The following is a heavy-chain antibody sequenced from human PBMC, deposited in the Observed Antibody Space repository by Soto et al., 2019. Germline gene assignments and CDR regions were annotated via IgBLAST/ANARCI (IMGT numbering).Heavy chain of an antibody. CDR2: ISPMFGAA. V-gene: IGHV1-69*19. Sequence: QVQLVQSGAEMKKPGSSVKVSCQSSGGTFNTYAMNWVRQAPGQGPEWMGDISPMFGAANYAPKFQGRVTITADESKGTSYMKLSSLTSEDTALYFCAREVQVHTPAFVYWGQGTLVTVSS. D-gene: IGHD3-10*01. CDR3: AREVQVHTPAFVY. J-gene: IGHJ4*02. CDR1: GGTFNTYA.